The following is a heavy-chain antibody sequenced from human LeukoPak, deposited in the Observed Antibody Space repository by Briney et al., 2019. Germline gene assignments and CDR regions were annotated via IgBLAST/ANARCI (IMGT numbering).Heavy chain of an antibody. V-gene: IGHV3-7*04. Sequence: GGSLRLSCAASGFTFSSYWMSWGRQGPGEGLEVVANIKQDGSEKNYVDSVKGRFTISRDNAKSSLYLQMNSLRAEDTAVYYCAGMATITPFDYWGQGTLVTVSS. CDR1: GFTFSSYW. CDR3: AGMATITPFDY. D-gene: IGHD5-24*01. J-gene: IGHJ4*02. CDR2: IKQDGSEK.